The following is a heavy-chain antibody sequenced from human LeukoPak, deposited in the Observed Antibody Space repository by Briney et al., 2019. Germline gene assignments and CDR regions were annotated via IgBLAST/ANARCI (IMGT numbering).Heavy chain of an antibody. Sequence: PSETLSLTCAVYGGSFSGYYWSWIRQPPGKGLEWIGEINHRGSTNYNPSLKSRVTVSLDTSKNQFSLKLSSVTAADTAVYYCAGGIAVAGTPFDYWGQGTLVTVSS. D-gene: IGHD6-19*01. V-gene: IGHV4-34*01. CDR2: INHRGST. J-gene: IGHJ4*02. CDR1: GGSFSGYY. CDR3: AGGIAVAGTPFDY.